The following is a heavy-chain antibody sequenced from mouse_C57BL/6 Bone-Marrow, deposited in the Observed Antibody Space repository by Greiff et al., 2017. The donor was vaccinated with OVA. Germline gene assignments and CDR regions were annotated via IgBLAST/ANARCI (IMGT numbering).Heavy chain of an antibody. CDR2: IFPGSGST. J-gene: IGHJ1*03. CDR3: ASVNGYYFYWYFDV. V-gene: IGHV1-75*01. D-gene: IGHD2-3*01. CDR1: GYTFTDYY. Sequence: SGPELVKPGASVKISCKASGYTFTDYYINWVKQRPGQGLEWIGWIFPGSGSTYYNEKFKGKATLTVDKSSSTAYMLLSSLTSEDSAVYFCASVNGYYFYWYFDVWGTGTTVTVSS.